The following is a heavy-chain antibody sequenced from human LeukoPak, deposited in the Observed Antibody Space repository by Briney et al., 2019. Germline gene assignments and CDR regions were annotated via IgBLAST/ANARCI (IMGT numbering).Heavy chain of an antibody. V-gene: IGHV4-39*01. J-gene: IGHJ4*02. CDR1: GGSISSSSYY. CDR3: ARQGGYSYGHFDY. Sequence: SETLSLTCTVSGGSISSSSYYWGWIRQPPGKGLEWIGSIYYSGSTYYNPSLKSRVTISVDTSKNQFSLKLSSVTAADTAVYYCARQGGYSYGHFDYWGQGTLVTVSS. CDR2: IYYSGST. D-gene: IGHD5-18*01.